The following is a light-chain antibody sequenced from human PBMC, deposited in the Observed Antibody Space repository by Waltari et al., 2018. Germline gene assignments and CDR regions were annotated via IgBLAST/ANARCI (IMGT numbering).Light chain of an antibody. Sequence: QSALTQPRPVSGSPAQSVTISCSGTSRDIGGYNYVPWYQQYPGKAPKLIIYDVNKRPPGVPDRFSGSKSGNTASLTISGLQTEDEADYYCCSYAGPDNHVVFGGGTKMTVL. J-gene: IGLJ2*01. CDR3: CSYAGPDNHVV. V-gene: IGLV2-11*01. CDR1: SRDIGGYNY. CDR2: DVN.